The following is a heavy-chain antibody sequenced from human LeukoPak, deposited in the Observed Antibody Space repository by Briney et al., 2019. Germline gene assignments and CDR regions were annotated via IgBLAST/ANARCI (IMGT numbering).Heavy chain of an antibody. CDR3: AKDEQPGGG. D-gene: IGHD1/OR15-1a*01. Sequence: GGSLRLSCAAPEFPFSTFAMNWVRQAPGKGLEWASAISGSGITTHYVDSVKGRFTISRDNSKNTLYLQMNSLRAEGTAVYFCAKDEQPGGGRGRGTLVTVSS. J-gene: IGHJ2*01. CDR2: ISGSGITT. V-gene: IGHV3-23*01. CDR1: EFPFSTFA.